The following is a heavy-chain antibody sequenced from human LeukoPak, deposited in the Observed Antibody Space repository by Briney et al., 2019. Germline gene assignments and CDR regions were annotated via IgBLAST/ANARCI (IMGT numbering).Heavy chain of an antibody. J-gene: IGHJ4*02. Sequence: PGGSLRLSCVGSGYIFSSYWMNWVPQAPGKGLEWVANIKQDGSEKYHVDSVKGRFTISRDNAKNSLYLQMDSLRVEDTAVYYCARGRECSGTGCYLPGIYWGQGILVTVSS. V-gene: IGHV3-7*01. CDR1: GYIFSSYW. CDR2: IKQDGSEK. D-gene: IGHD2-2*01. CDR3: ARGRECSGTGCYLPGIY.